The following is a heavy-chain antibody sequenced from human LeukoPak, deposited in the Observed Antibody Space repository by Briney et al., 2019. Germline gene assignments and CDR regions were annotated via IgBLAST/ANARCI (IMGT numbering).Heavy chain of an antibody. CDR2: INSYGSST. V-gene: IGHV3-74*01. CDR1: GFTFSSYW. CDR3: ARDRDYYDSLYYFDY. Sequence: PGGSLRLSCAASGFTFSSYWMHWVRQAPGKGLVWVSRINSYGSSTSYADSVKGRFTISRDNAKTTLYLQMHSLRAEDTAVYYCARDRDYYDSLYYFDYWGQGTLVTVSS. J-gene: IGHJ4*02. D-gene: IGHD3-22*01.